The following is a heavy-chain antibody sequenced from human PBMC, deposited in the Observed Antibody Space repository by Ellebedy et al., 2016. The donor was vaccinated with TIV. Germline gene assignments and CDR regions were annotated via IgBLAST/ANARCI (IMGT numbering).Heavy chain of an antibody. CDR1: GGTFSSYA. CDR3: ARITPWELLGPFDY. V-gene: IGHV1-18*01. Sequence: ASVKVSCKASGGTFSSYAISWVRQAPGQGLEWMGWISAYNGNTNYAQKLQGRVTMTTDTSTSTAYMELRSLRSDDTAVYYCARITPWELLGPFDYWGQGTLVTVSS. D-gene: IGHD1-26*01. J-gene: IGHJ4*02. CDR2: ISAYNGNT.